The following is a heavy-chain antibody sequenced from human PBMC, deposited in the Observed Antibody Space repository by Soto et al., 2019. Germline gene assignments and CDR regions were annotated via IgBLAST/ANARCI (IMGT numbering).Heavy chain of an antibody. J-gene: IGHJ4*02. D-gene: IGHD4-4*01. CDR1: GFTFSSYA. CDR3: ATGKVMTSVTTSRPFDY. Sequence: GGSLRLSCAASGFTFSSYAMSWVRQAPGKGLEWVSAISGSGGSTYYADSVKGRFTISRDNSKNTLYLQMNSLRAADTAVYFCATGKVMTSVTTSRPFDYWGQGTLVTVSS. CDR2: ISGSGGST. V-gene: IGHV3-23*01.